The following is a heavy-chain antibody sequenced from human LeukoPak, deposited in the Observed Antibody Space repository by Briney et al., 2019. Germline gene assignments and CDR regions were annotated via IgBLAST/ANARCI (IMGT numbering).Heavy chain of an antibody. J-gene: IGHJ4*02. Sequence: PGGSLRLSCAASGFTFSSYSMNWVRQAPGKGLEWVSYISSSSSTIYYADSVKGRFTISSDNAKNSLYLQMNSLRDEDTAVYYCAREQYCGGDCYNAGSDYWGQGTLVTVSS. V-gene: IGHV3-48*02. CDR1: GFTFSSYS. D-gene: IGHD2-21*01. CDR3: AREQYCGGDCYNAGSDY. CDR2: ISSSSSTI.